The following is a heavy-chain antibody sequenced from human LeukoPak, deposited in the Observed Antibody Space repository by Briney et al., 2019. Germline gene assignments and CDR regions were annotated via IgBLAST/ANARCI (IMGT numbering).Heavy chain of an antibody. V-gene: IGHV3-21*01. Sequence: PGGSLRLSCAASGFTFSTYTINWVRQAPGKGLEWVSSISSNGDYIYYAGSVRGRFTISRDNAKNSLYLQMNSLRAEDTALYYCAREGLRTERSDTDAFDIWGQGTMVTVSS. CDR2: ISSNGDYI. J-gene: IGHJ3*02. D-gene: IGHD3-3*01. CDR1: GFTFSTYT. CDR3: AREGLRTERSDTDAFDI.